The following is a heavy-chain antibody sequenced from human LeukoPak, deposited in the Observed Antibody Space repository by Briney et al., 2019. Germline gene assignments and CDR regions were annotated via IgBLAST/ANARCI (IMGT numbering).Heavy chain of an antibody. CDR2: IYYSGST. D-gene: IGHD1-26*01. J-gene: IGHJ4*02. V-gene: IGHV4-39*01. CDR3: ASHPSGSYSYYFDY. Sequence: PSETLSLTXTVSGGSISSSSYYWGWIGQPPGKGLEWIGSIYYSGSTYYNPSLKSRVTISVDTSKNQFSLKLSSVTAADTAVYYCASHPSGSYSYYFDYWGQGTLVTVSS. CDR1: GGSISSSSYY.